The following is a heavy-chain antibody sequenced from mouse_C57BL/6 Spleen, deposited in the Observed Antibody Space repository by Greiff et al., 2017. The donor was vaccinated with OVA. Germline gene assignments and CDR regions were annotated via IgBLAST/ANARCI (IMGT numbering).Heavy chain of an antibody. J-gene: IGHJ2*01. V-gene: IGHV1-63*01. D-gene: IGHD3-3*01. CDR1: GYTFTNNW. Sequence: VQRVESGAELVRPGTSVKMSCKASGYTFTNNWIGWAKQRPGHGLEWIGDIYPGGGYTNYNEKFKGKATLTADKSTSTAYMQCSSLTSEDSAIYYCARAGRDYYFDYWGQGTTLTVSS. CDR3: ARAGRDYYFDY. CDR2: IYPGGGYT.